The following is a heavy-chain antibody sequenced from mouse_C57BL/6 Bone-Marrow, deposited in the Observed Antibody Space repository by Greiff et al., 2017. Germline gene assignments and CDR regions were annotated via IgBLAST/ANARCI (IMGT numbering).Heavy chain of an antibody. CDR3: ARDYGSSWAWFAY. Sequence: EVQVVESGGDLVKPGGSLKLSCAASGFTFSSYGMSWVRQTPDKRLEWVATISIGGSYTYYPDSVKGRFTISRDNAKNTLYLQMSSLKSEDTAMYYCARDYGSSWAWFAYWGQGTLVTVSA. CDR2: ISIGGSYT. V-gene: IGHV5-6*01. D-gene: IGHD1-1*01. J-gene: IGHJ3*01. CDR1: GFTFSSYG.